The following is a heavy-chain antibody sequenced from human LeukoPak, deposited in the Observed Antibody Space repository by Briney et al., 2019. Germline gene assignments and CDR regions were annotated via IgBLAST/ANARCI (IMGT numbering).Heavy chain of an antibody. CDR1: GSSISSGYY. D-gene: IGHD2-8*01. V-gene: IGHV4-38-2*02. J-gene: IGHJ5*02. Sequence: ETLSLTCTVSGSSISSGYYWGWIRQPPGKGLEWIGSIYHSGSTYYNPSLKSRVTISVDTSKNQFSLKLSSVTAADTAVYYCARNIVLMVYASNWFDPWGQGTLVTVSS. CDR2: IYHSGST. CDR3: ARNIVLMVYASNWFDP.